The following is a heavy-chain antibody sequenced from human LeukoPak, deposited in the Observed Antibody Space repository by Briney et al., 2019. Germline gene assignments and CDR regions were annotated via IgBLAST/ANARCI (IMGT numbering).Heavy chain of an antibody. D-gene: IGHD5-18*01. CDR3: ARYSYGYGTLDY. J-gene: IGHJ4*02. Sequence: GASVKVSCKASGYTFTSYGISWVRQAPGQGLEWMGGIIPIFGTANYAQKFQGRVTITTDESTSTAYMELSSLRSEDTAVYYCARYSYGYGTLDYWGQGTLVTVSS. V-gene: IGHV1-69*05. CDR1: GYTFTSYG. CDR2: IIPIFGTA.